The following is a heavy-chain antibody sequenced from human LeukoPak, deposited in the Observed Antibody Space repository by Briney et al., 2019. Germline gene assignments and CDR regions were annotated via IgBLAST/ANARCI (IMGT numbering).Heavy chain of an antibody. CDR1: GGSFSGYY. D-gene: IGHD5-18*01. Sequence: PSETLSLTCAVYGGSFSGYYWSWIRQPPGKGLEWIGEINHSGSTNYNPSLKSRVTISVDMSKNQFSLKLSSVTAADTAVYYCARGPGYGQANFDYWGQGTLVTVSS. V-gene: IGHV4-34*01. J-gene: IGHJ4*02. CDR2: INHSGST. CDR3: ARGPGYGQANFDY.